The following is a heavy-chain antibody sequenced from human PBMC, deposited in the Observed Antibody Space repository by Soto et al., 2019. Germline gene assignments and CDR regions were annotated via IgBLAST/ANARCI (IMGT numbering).Heavy chain of an antibody. CDR2: ISSSSSYI. CDR1: GFTFSSYS. V-gene: IGHV3-21*01. J-gene: IGHJ6*02. D-gene: IGHD2-2*02. Sequence: GGSLRLSTASPGFTFSSYSIDWVRQAPGKGLEWVSSISSSSSYIYYADSVKGRFTISRDNAKNSLYLQMNSLRAEDTAVYYCARGCSSTSCYTGYYYYYGMDVWGQGTTVTVSS. CDR3: ARGCSSTSCYTGYYYYYGMDV.